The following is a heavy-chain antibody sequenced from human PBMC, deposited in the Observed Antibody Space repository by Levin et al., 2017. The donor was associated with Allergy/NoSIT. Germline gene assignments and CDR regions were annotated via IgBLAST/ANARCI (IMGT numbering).Heavy chain of an antibody. CDR2: ISWNSGSI. Sequence: GGSLRLSCAASGFTFDDYAMHWVRQTPAKGLEWVSGISWNSGSIGYADSVKGRFTISRDNAKNSLYLQMNSLRVEDTALYYCAKDILLSNLGPYYYYGMDVWGQGTTVTVSS. V-gene: IGHV3-9*01. D-gene: IGHD5-24*01. CDR3: AKDILLSNLGPYYYYGMDV. J-gene: IGHJ6*02. CDR1: GFTFDDYA.